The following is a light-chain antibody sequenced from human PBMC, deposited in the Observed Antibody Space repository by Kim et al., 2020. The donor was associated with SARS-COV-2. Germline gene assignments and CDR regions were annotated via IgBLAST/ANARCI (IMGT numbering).Light chain of an antibody. CDR2: GKN. J-gene: IGLJ1*01. CDR3: NSRDSSGNLHYV. Sequence: SSELTQDPAVSVALGQTVRITCQGDSLRSYYASWYQQKPGQARVLVIYGKNNRPSGIPDRFSGSSSGNTASLTITGAQAEDEADYYCNSRDSSGNLHYVFGTGTKVTVL. V-gene: IGLV3-19*01. CDR1: SLRSYY.